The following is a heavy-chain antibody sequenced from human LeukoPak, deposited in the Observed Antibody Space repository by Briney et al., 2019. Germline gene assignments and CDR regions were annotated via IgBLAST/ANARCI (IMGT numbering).Heavy chain of an antibody. D-gene: IGHD1-1*01. CDR2: INHSGST. CDR1: GGSFSGYY. CDR3: ARISANGTSRAYYGMDV. Sequence: SETLSLTCAVYGGSFSGYYWSWIRQPPGKGLEWIGEINHSGSTNYNPSLKSRVTISVDTSKNQFSLKLTSVTAADTAVYYFARISANGTSRAYYGMDVWGQGTTVTVSS. V-gene: IGHV4-34*01. J-gene: IGHJ6*02.